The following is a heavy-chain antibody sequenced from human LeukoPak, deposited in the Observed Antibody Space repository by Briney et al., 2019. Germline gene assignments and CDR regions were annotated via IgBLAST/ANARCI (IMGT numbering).Heavy chain of an antibody. D-gene: IGHD6-19*01. J-gene: IGHJ4*02. V-gene: IGHV5-51*01. CDR2: IFPVDSDT. Sequence: GESLKISCKGSGYSFTSYWIGWVRQLPGKGLEWMGIIFPVDSDTRYSPSFQGQVTISADKSISTAYLQWSSLKASDTAMYYCARRSAVAGRFNDFDYWGQGALVTVSS. CDR1: GYSFTSYW. CDR3: ARRSAVAGRFNDFDY.